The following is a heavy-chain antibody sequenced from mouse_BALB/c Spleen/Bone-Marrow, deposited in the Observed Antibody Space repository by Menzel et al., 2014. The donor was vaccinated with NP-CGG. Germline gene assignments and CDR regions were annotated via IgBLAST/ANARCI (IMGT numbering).Heavy chain of an antibody. CDR1: GSSLTSYG. J-gene: IGHJ2*01. Sequence: VQLVESGPGLVAPSQSLSITCTVSGSSLTSYGVHWVRPPPGKGLEWLGVIWAGGSTNYNSALMSRLSISKDNSKSQVFLKMNSLQTDDTAMYYCARDYYGSSYFDYWGQGTTLTVSS. D-gene: IGHD1-1*01. CDR2: IWAGGST. CDR3: ARDYYGSSYFDY. V-gene: IGHV2-9*02.